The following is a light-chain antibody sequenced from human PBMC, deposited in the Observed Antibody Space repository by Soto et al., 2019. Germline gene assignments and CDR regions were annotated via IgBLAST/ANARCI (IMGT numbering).Light chain of an antibody. CDR1: QGISNY. V-gene: IGKV1-27*01. Sequence: DIQMTQSPSSLSASVGDRVTITCRASQGISNYLAWYQQKPGKVPKLLIYAASTLQSGVPSRFSGSGSGTDFTLTISSLQPEDVATYYCQKYNSANPGFTFGPGTKVDIK. CDR2: AAS. CDR3: QKYNSANPGFT. J-gene: IGKJ3*01.